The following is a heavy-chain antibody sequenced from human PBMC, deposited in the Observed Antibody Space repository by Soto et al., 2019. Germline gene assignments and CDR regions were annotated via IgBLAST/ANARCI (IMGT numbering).Heavy chain of an antibody. J-gene: IGHJ4*02. V-gene: IGHV3-9*01. Sequence: EVQLVESGGGLVQPGRSLRLSCAASGFTFDDYAMHWVRQAPGKGLEWVSGISWNSGSIGYADSVKGRFTISRDNAKNSLYLQMTSLRAEDTALYYCAKDANWDDEGFVGPFDYWGQGTLVTVSS. CDR1: GFTFDDYA. CDR2: ISWNSGSI. D-gene: IGHD1-20*01. CDR3: AKDANWDDEGFVGPFDY.